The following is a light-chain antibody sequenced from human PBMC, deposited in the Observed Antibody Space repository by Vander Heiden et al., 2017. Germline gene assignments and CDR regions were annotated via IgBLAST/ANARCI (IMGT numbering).Light chain of an antibody. Sequence: QSVLTQPPSASGAPGQTVTISCTGGSCKIGARFDVHWYQQLPGTAPKLLIYGNSDRPSGVPDRFSVSKSDTSGSLAITGLQAEDEADYYCQCYDISLSAWVFGGGTRLTVL. CDR2: GNS. J-gene: IGLJ3*02. CDR3: QCYDISLSAWV. V-gene: IGLV1-40*01. CDR1: SCKIGARFD.